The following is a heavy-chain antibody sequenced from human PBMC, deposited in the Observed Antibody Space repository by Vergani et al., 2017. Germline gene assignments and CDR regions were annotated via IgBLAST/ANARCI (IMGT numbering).Heavy chain of an antibody. D-gene: IGHD3-3*01. Sequence: EVQLVQSGAEVKKPGESLKISCKGSGYSFTSYWIGWVRQMPGKGLEWMGIIYPGDSDTRYSPSFQGQVTISADKSISTAYLQWSSLKASDTAMYYCARINYFWSGYEYYIDYWGQGTLVTVSS. CDR2: IYPGDSDT. V-gene: IGHV5-51*03. CDR3: ARINYFWSGYEYYIDY. CDR1: GYSFTSYW. J-gene: IGHJ4*02.